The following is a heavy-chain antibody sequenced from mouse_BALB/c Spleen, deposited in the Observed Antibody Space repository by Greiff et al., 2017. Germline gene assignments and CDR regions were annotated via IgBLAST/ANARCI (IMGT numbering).Heavy chain of an antibody. CDR3: ARTSGSRYFDV. D-gene: IGHD1-1*01. J-gene: IGHJ1*01. V-gene: IGHV5-12-1*01. CDR1: GFAFSSYD. CDR2: ISSGGGST. Sequence: DVKLVESGGGLVKPGGSLKLSCAASGFAFSSYDMSWVRQTPEKRLEWVAYISSGGGSTYYPDTVKGRFTISRDNAKNTLYLQMSSLKSEDTAMYYCARTSGSRYFDVWGAGTTVTVSS.